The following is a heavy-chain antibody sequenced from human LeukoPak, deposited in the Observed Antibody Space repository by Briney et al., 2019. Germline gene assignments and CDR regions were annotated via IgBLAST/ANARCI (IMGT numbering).Heavy chain of an antibody. J-gene: IGHJ4*02. CDR2: IYYTGST. CDR1: GGSITSGGFY. Sequence: SETLSLTCTVSGGSITSGGFYWSWIRQHPGTGLEWIGYIYYTGSTYYISSLRSRVTISFDTSKNQFSLNLRSVTAADTAVYYCARVMGSGWTGFDYWGQGTLVTVSS. D-gene: IGHD6-19*01. V-gene: IGHV4-31*03. CDR3: ARVMGSGWTGFDY.